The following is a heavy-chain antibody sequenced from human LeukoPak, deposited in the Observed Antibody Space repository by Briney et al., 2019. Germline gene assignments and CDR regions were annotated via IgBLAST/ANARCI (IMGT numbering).Heavy chain of an antibody. CDR3: ARVDILTGYYSPYYFDY. V-gene: IGHV1-2*02. J-gene: IGHJ4*02. CDR1: GYTFTGYY. Sequence: ASVKVSCKASGYTFTGYYMHWVRQAPGQGLEWMGWINPNSGGTNYAQKFQGRVTMTRDTSISTAYMELSRLRSDDRAVYYCARVDILTGYYSPYYFDYWGQGTLVTVSS. D-gene: IGHD3-9*01. CDR2: INPNSGGT.